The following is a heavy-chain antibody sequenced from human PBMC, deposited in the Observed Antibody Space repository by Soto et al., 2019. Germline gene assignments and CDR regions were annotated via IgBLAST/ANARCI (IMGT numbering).Heavy chain of an antibody. CDR3: ARENYGDYLNWFDP. CDR1: GFTFSSYS. J-gene: IGHJ5*02. Sequence: EVQLVESGGGLVQPGGSLRLSCAASGFTFSSYSMNWVRQAPGKGLEWVSYISSSSSTIYYADSVKGRFTISRDNAKNSLYLQMNSLRGEDTAVYYCARENYGDYLNWFDPWGQGTLVTVSS. V-gene: IGHV3-48*01. CDR2: ISSSSSTI. D-gene: IGHD4-17*01.